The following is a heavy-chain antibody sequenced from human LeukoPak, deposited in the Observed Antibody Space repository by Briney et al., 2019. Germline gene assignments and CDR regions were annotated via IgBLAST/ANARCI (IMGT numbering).Heavy chain of an antibody. CDR3: AREASGGYFDY. Sequence: ASVKVSCKASGYTSSSYYMHWVRQAPGQGLEWVGLINPTGDSTNYAQNFWGRVTMTRDTSTSTVYMDLSNLRSEDTAVYYCAREASGGYFDYWGQGTLVTVSS. J-gene: IGHJ4*02. V-gene: IGHV1-46*01. D-gene: IGHD4-23*01. CDR2: INPTGDST. CDR1: GYTSSSYY.